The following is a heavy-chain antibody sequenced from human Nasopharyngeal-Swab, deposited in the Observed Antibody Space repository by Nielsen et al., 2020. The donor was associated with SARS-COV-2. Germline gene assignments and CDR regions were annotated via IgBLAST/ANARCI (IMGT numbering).Heavy chain of an antibody. CDR2: IYYSGST. CDR3: ARVFHDYGDAFGI. D-gene: IGHD4-17*01. J-gene: IGHJ3*02. CDR1: GGSISSSSYY. Sequence: SETLSLTCTVSGGSISSSSYYWGWIRQPPGKGLEWIGSIYYSGSTYYNPSLKSRVTISVDTSKNQFSLKLSSVTAADTAVYYCARVFHDYGDAFGIWGQGTMVTVSS. V-gene: IGHV4-39*07.